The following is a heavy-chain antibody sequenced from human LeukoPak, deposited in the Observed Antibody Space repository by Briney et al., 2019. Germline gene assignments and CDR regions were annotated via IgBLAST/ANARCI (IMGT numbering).Heavy chain of an antibody. CDR3: ASWAGNTQSDSWSGPFDY. D-gene: IGHD3-3*01. CDR1: GFTFSSYS. CDR2: ISSSSSTI. Sequence: PGGSLRLSCAASGFTFSSYSMNRVRQAPGKGLEWVSYISSSSSTIYYADSVKGRFTISRDNAKNSLYLQMSSLRVEDTAVYYCASWAGNTQSDSWSGPFDYWGQGTLVTVSS. V-gene: IGHV3-48*04. J-gene: IGHJ4*02.